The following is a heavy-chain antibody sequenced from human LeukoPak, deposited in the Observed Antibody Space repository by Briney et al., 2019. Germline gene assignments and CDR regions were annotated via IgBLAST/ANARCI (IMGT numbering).Heavy chain of an antibody. J-gene: IGHJ4*02. CDR3: ATFGASSGWSGFDY. CDR1: GDSISSYY. CDR2: IYYSGST. V-gene: IGHV4-59*01. D-gene: IGHD6-19*01. Sequence: SETLSLTCAVSGDSISSYYWSWIRQPPGKGLEWIGYIYYSGSTNYNPSLKSRVTISVDTSKNHFSLKLSSVTAADTAVYYCATFGASSGWSGFDYWGQGTLVTVSS.